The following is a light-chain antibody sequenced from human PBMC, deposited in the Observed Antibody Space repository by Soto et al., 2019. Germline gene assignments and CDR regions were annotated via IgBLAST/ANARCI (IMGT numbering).Light chain of an antibody. J-gene: IGKJ1*01. CDR2: GAF. CDR1: QSVSSN. V-gene: IGKV3-15*01. CDR3: QQYNNWPT. Sequence: IVITQSPYTLSVSPGERATLSCRASQSVSSNLAWYQQKPGQAPRLLIYGAFTRATGIPVRFSGSGSGTEFTLTISSLQSGDFAVYYCQQYNNWPTFGQGTKV.